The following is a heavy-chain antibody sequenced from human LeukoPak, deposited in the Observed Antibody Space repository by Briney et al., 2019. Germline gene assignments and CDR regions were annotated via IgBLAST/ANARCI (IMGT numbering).Heavy chain of an antibody. CDR3: ARGGFHHGFDI. Sequence: GGSLRLSCAASGFTFSNYAMHWVRQAPGKGLEWVTVISYDGTNKYYADSVKGRFTISRDNAKNTVYLQMNSLRAEDTAVYYCARGGFHHGFDIWGQGTMVTVS. CDR2: ISYDGTNK. CDR1: GFTFSNYA. D-gene: IGHD1-14*01. J-gene: IGHJ3*02. V-gene: IGHV3-30*07.